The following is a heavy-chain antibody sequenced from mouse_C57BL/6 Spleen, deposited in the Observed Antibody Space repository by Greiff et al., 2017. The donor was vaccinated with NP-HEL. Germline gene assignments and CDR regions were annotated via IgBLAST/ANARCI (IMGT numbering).Heavy chain of an antibody. J-gene: IGHJ4*01. V-gene: IGHV3-6*01. CDR1: GYSITSGYY. CDR2: ISYDGNN. CDR3: ARWGYGKSYAMDY. D-gene: IGHD1-1*01. Sequence: EVQLQESGPGLVKPSQSLSLTCSVTGYSITSGYYWNWIRQFPGNKLEWMGYISYDGNNNYNPSLKNRISITRDTSKNKFFLKLNSVTTEDTATYYCARWGYGKSYAMDYWGQVTSVTVSS.